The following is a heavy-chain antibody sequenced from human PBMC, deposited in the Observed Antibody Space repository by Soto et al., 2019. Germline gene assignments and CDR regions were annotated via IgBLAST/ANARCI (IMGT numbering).Heavy chain of an antibody. CDR2: ISGSGSAT. CDR3: AKFRYYYDSSDYYENYFDY. J-gene: IGHJ4*02. V-gene: IGHV3-23*01. CDR1: GFTFSSCA. Sequence: PGGSLRLSCAASGFTFSSCAMSWVRQAPGKGLEWVSAISGSGSATYYAESVKGRFTISRDNSKNTLYLQINSLRAEDTAVYYCAKFRYYYDSSDYYENYFDYWGQGTLVTVSS. D-gene: IGHD3-22*01.